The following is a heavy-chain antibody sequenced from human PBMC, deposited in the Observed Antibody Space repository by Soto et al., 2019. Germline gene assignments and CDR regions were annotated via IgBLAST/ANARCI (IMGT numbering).Heavy chain of an antibody. CDR2: ISGSGGST. CDR3: AKLQGLIDPYTH. J-gene: IGHJ4*02. Sequence: PRGSLILSCAASLLTFIRYAINWVRPAPGKGLEWVSAISGSGGSTYYADSVKGRFTISRDNSKNTLYLQMNSLGAEDTAVYYCAKLQGLIDPYTHWGQGTLVTVS. CDR1: LLTFIRYA. D-gene: IGHD2-8*01. V-gene: IGHV3-23*01.